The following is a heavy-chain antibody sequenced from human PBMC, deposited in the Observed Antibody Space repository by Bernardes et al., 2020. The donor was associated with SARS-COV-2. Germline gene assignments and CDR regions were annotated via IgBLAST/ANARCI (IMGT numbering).Heavy chain of an antibody. CDR2: NSGYNGNT. J-gene: IGHJ4*02. Sequence: SVKVSCKASGYSFMMHGISWVRQAPGQGLEWMGWNSGYNGNTHYEEKFQGRLTLTTDTSTNTAYMDLRSLRSDDTAVYYCARVFYFDSSGYYDHWGQGTLVTVSS. D-gene: IGHD3-22*01. CDR1: GYSFMMHG. V-gene: IGHV1-18*01. CDR3: ARVFYFDSSGYYDH.